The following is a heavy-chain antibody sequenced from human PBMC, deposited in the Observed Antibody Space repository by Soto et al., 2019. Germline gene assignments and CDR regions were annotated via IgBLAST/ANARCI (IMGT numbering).Heavy chain of an antibody. V-gene: IGHV1-18*01. Sequence: ASVKVSCKASGYTFTSYGISWVRQAPGQGLEWMGWISAYNGNTNYAQKLQGRVAMTTDTSTSTAYMELRSLGSDDTAVYYCARDKGRGWSGSYYNHPRSFDYWGQGTLVTVSS. CDR3: ARDKGRGWSGSYYNHPRSFDY. CDR1: GYTFTSYG. D-gene: IGHD1-26*01. J-gene: IGHJ4*02. CDR2: ISAYNGNT.